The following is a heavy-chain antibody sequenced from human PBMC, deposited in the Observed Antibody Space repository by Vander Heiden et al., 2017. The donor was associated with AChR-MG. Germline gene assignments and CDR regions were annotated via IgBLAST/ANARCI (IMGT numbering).Heavy chain of an antibody. CDR2: IKQDGSEK. CDR3: AREWSVVRGVITDGMDV. Sequence: EVQPVESGGGLVQPGGSLRLSCAASGFPFGSDGMSWVRQAPGKGLGWVANIKQDGSEKYYVDSVKGRFTISRDNAKNSLYLQMNSLSAEDTAVYYCAREWSVVRGVITDGMDVWGQGTTVTVSS. J-gene: IGHJ6*02. D-gene: IGHD3-10*01. CDR1: GFPFGSDG. V-gene: IGHV3-7*01.